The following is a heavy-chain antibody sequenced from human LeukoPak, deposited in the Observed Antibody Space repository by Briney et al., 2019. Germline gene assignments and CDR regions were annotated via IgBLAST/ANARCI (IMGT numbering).Heavy chain of an antibody. CDR1: GYTFTSYA. CDR3: ARAVKYRSGPLTDLLPYYFDY. Sequence: ASVKVSCKASGYTFTSYAMHWVRQAPGQRPEWLGWINPANGYTKYSQELQGRVLTTRDTSANTAYMELSSLRSEDMAVYYCARAVKYRSGPLTDLLPYYFDYWGQGTLVTVSS. D-gene: IGHD6-19*01. J-gene: IGHJ4*02. CDR2: INPANGYT. V-gene: IGHV1-3*03.